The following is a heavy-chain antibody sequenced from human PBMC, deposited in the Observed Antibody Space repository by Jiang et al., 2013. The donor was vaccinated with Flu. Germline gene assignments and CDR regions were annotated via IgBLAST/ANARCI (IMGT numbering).Heavy chain of an antibody. Sequence: PGLVKPSETLSLTCTVSGGSISSSYYWSWIRQPPGKGLEWIGYIYHSGRTNYNPSLKSRVTISADTAKNQLSMQLTSVTAADTAVYYCVRLGYSGYDLTWFDPWGQGTLVTVSS. D-gene: IGHD5-12*01. V-gene: IGHV4-59*08. CDR2: IYHSGRT. CDR3: VRLGYSGYDLTWFDP. CDR1: GGSISSSYY. J-gene: IGHJ5*02.